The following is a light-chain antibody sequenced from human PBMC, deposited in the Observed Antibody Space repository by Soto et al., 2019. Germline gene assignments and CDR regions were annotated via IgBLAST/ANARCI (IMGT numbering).Light chain of an antibody. CDR1: QSITNR. CDR3: QYDGGRCT. Sequence: DIEMTQSPSTLSASVGERCTITCRASQSITNRLAWYQQKPGKAPKVLIDDASKVESGVPSRFSGSGVGTEFILTSSILQPDDLATYWCQYDGGRCTFGQGTKVDIK. J-gene: IGKJ1*01. CDR2: DAS. V-gene: IGKV1-5*01.